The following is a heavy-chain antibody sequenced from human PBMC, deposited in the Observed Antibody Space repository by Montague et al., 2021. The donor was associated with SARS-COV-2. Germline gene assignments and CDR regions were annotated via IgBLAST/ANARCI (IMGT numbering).Heavy chain of an antibody. J-gene: IGHJ4*02. Sequence: SETLSLTCPVSGGSISSSSYYWGWIRQPPGKGLEWIGSFYYGGSTYYNPSLKSRVTISVDTSKNQFSLKMSSVTAADTAVYYCARHLPGIVVAEPAAADYWGQGTLVTVSS. D-gene: IGHD6-19*01. CDR3: ARHLPGIVVAEPAAADY. CDR2: FYYGGST. CDR1: GGSISSSSYY. V-gene: IGHV4-39*01.